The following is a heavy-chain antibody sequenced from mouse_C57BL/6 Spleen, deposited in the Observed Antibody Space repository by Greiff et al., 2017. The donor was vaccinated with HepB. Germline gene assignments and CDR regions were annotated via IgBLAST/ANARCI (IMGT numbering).Heavy chain of an antibody. Sequence: SGPVLVKPGASVKMSCKASGYTFTDYYMNWVKQSHGKSLEWIGVINPYNGGTSYNQKFKGKATLTVDKSSSTAYMELNSLTSEDSAVYYCARERAQAPYYAMDYWGQGTSVTVSS. J-gene: IGHJ4*01. CDR2: INPYNGGT. CDR1: GYTFTDYY. D-gene: IGHD3-2*02. V-gene: IGHV1-19*01. CDR3: ARERAQAPYYAMDY.